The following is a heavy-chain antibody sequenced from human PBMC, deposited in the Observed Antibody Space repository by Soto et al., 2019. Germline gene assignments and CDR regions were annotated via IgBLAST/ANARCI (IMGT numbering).Heavy chain of an antibody. CDR1: GYTFNNYD. CDR3: TRAYGAETFDF. D-gene: IGHD3-10*01. J-gene: IGHJ5*01. Sequence: ASVKVSCKASGYTFNNYDIHWVRQAPGHGLEWMGWMNPNSGNTGYAQNFRGRVTMTQNTAVGTAYMELSSLRSDDTATYYCTRAYGAETFDFWGQGTRVTVSS. CDR2: MNPNSGNT. V-gene: IGHV1-8*02.